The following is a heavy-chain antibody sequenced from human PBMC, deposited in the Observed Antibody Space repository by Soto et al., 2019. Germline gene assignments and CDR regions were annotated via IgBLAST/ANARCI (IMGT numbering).Heavy chain of an antibody. CDR1: GFTFSSYA. J-gene: IGHJ4*02. Sequence: PGGSLRLSCAASGFTFSSYAMSWVRQAPWKGLEWVSAISGSGGSTYYADSVKGRFTISRDNSKNTLYLQMNSLRAEDTAVYYCAKDTSPYDSSGGDYWGQGTLVTVSS. V-gene: IGHV3-23*01. CDR2: ISGSGGST. CDR3: AKDTSPYDSSGGDY. D-gene: IGHD3-22*01.